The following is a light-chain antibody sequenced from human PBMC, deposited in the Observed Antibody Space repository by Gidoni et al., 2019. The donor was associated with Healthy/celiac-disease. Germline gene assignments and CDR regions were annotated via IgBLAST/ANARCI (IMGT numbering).Light chain of an antibody. V-gene: IGKV3-20*01. J-gene: IGKJ5*01. CDR2: GAS. CDR1: QSVSSSS. CDR3: QQYGSSRSIT. Sequence: EIVLTQSPGTLSLSPGARATLSCRASQSVSSSSLAWYQQKPGQAPRLLIYGASSRATGIPDRFSGSGSGTDFTLTISRLEPEDFAVYYCQQYGSSRSITFGQGTRLEIK.